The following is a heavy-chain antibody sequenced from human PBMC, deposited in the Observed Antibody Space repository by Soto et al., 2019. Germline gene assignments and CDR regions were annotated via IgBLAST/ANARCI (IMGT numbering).Heavy chain of an antibody. D-gene: IGHD6-19*01. V-gene: IGHV1-18*01. Sequence: GASVKVSCKASGYTFTSYGISWVRQAPGQGLEWMGWISAYNGNTNYAQKLQGRVTMTTDTSTSTAYMELRSLRSDDTAVYYCARDPSIALAGRNWFDPWGQGTLVTVSS. CDR1: GYTFTSYG. CDR3: ARDPSIALAGRNWFDP. J-gene: IGHJ5*02. CDR2: ISAYNGNT.